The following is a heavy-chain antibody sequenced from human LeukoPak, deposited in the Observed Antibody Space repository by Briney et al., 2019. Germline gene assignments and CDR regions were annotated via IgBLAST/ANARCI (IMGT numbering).Heavy chain of an antibody. V-gene: IGHV4-34*01. Sequence: KPSETLSLTCAVYGGSFSGYYWSWIRQPPGKGLEWIGEINHSESTNYNPSLKSRVTISVDTSKNQFSLKLSSVTAADTAVYYCARLVAYYGSGSPGDYWGQGTLVTVSS. CDR1: GGSFSGYY. D-gene: IGHD3-10*01. J-gene: IGHJ4*02. CDR3: ARLVAYYGSGSPGDY. CDR2: INHSEST.